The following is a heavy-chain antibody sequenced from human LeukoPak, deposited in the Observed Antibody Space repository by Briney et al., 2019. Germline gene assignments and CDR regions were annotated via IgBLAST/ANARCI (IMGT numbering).Heavy chain of an antibody. Sequence: ASVKVSCKASGYTFTSYAINWVRQAPGQGLEWMGWINTHAGNPTYAQGFTGRFVFSLDTSVSTAYLQISSLKAEDTAVYYCARTDFDSSGRDYYFDLWGRGTLVTVSS. V-gene: IGHV7-4-1*02. J-gene: IGHJ2*01. CDR2: INTHAGNP. D-gene: IGHD3-22*01. CDR1: GYTFTSYA. CDR3: ARTDFDSSGRDYYFDL.